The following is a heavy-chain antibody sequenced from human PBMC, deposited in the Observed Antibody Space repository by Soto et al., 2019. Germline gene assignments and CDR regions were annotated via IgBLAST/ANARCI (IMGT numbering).Heavy chain of an antibody. Sequence: SATLSLTCTVSNGSVGSHPFYWTWIRQIPGKGLEWIGYIYDRGNTYYPRSLKSRVTISIDTSKNQFSLRLNSLTAEDTAVYFCARCRYSSSDFDNRGQGTLLTVYS. V-gene: IGHV4-31*03. J-gene: IGHJ4*03. CDR3: ARCRYSSSDFDN. D-gene: IGHD6-13*01. CDR1: NGSVGSHPFY. CDR2: IYDRGNT.